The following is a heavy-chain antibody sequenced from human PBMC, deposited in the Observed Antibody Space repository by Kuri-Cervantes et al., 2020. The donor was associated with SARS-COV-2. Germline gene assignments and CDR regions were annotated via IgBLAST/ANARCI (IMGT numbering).Heavy chain of an antibody. V-gene: IGHV3-23*01. J-gene: IGHJ3*02. Sequence: GESLKISCAASGFTFSSYAMSWVRQAPGKGLEWVSAISGSGGSTHYADSVKGRFTISRDNSKNTLYLQMNSLRAEDTAVYYCAKCVVGANVEAFDIWGQGTMVT. CDR2: ISGSGGST. CDR3: AKCVVGANVEAFDI. CDR1: GFTFSSYA. D-gene: IGHD1-26*01.